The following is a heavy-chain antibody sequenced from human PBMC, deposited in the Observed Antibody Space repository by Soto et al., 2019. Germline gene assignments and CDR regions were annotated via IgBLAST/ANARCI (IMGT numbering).Heavy chain of an antibody. CDR3: ARVRIGYFDWPDAFDI. D-gene: IGHD3-9*01. CDR2: INPNSGGT. J-gene: IGHJ3*02. Sequence: ASVKVSCKASGYTFTGYYMHWVRQAPGQGLEWMGWINPNSGGTNYAQKFQGRVTMTRDTSISTAYMELSRLRSDDTAVYYCARVRIGYFDWPDAFDIWGQGTMVT. V-gene: IGHV1-2*02. CDR1: GYTFTGYY.